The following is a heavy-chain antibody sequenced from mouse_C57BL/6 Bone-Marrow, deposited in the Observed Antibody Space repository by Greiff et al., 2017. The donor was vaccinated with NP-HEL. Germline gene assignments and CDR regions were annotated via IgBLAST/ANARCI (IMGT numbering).Heavy chain of an antibody. D-gene: IGHD1-1*01. Sequence: VNLVESGGGLVKPGGSLKLSCAASGFTFSSYAMSWVRQTPEKRLEWVATISDGGSYTYYPDNVKGRFTISRDNAKNNLYLQMSHLKSEDTAMYYCARDRIPFYYYGKEYYFDYWGQGTTLTVSS. V-gene: IGHV5-4*01. CDR1: GFTFSSYA. J-gene: IGHJ2*01. CDR2: ISDGGSYT. CDR3: ARDRIPFYYYGKEYYFDY.